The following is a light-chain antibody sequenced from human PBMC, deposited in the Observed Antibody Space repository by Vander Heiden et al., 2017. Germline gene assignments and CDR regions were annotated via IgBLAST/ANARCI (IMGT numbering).Light chain of an antibody. J-gene: IGLJ2*01. Sequence: SYELTQPPSVSVSPGQTARIPCSGDALPKQYAYWYQQRPGQAPVLVIYKDTERPSGIPERFSGSTTETTVTLTISGVQAEDEADDYCQSTDSSGTYVVFGEGTKVTVL. CDR3: QSTDSSGTYVV. CDR1: ALPKQY. CDR2: KDT. V-gene: IGLV3-25*03.